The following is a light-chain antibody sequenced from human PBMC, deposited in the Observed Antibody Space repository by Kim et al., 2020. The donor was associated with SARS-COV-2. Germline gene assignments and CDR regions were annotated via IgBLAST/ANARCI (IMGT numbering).Light chain of an antibody. V-gene: IGLV7-46*01. CDR1: TGPGTPKHY. CDR2: DTG. J-gene: IGLJ3*02. CDR3: LLSFSGIRV. Sequence: PGETDTRHCAPHTGPGTPKHYPFWFQKKPGDVPSTLIFDTGSRHSWTPARFSGSRSGDKAVLTLAGAQPEDEGGYYCLLSFSGIRVFGGGTQLTVL.